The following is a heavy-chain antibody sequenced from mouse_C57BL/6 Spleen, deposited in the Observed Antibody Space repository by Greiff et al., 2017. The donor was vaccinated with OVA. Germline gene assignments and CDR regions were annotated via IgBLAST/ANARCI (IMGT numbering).Heavy chain of an antibody. V-gene: IGHV1-42*01. CDR2: INPSTGGT. Sequence: EVKLQESGPELVKPGASVKISCKASGYSFTGYYMNWVKQSPEKSLEWIGEINPSTGGTTYNQKFKAKATLTVDKSSSTAYMQLKSLTSEDSAVYYCARGGQLRLAWFAYWGQGTLVTVSA. J-gene: IGHJ3*01. CDR1: GYSFTGYY. CDR3: ARGGQLRLAWFAY. D-gene: IGHD3-2*02.